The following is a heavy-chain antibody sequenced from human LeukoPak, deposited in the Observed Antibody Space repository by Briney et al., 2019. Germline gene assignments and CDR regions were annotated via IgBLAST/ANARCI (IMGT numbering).Heavy chain of an antibody. CDR2: IYSSGST. Sequence: PSETLSLTCTVSAGSISSGNYFWTWIRQPAGKGLEYIGRIYSSGSTTYAPSLKSRVTISIDTSKNQFSLRVDSVTAADTAVYYCARVVRYFDWGYYFDSWGRGTLVSVSS. J-gene: IGHJ4*02. CDR3: ARVVRYFDWGYYFDS. CDR1: AGSISSGNYF. V-gene: IGHV4-61*02. D-gene: IGHD3-9*01.